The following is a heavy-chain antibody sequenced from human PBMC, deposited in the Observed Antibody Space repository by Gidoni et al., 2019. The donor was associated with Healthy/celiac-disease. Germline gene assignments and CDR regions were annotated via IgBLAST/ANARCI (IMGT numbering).Heavy chain of an antibody. V-gene: IGHV3-48*03. D-gene: IGHD6-13*01. Sequence: EVQLVESGGGLVQPGGSLRLSCAASGFTFSSYEMNWVRQAPGKGLEWVSYSSSSGSTIYYADSVKGRFTISRDNAKNSLYLQMNSLRAEDTAVYYCARGGGLSSSWGSFDYWGQGTLVTVSS. CDR2: SSSSGSTI. CDR3: ARGGGLSSSWGSFDY. CDR1: GFTFSSYE. J-gene: IGHJ4*02.